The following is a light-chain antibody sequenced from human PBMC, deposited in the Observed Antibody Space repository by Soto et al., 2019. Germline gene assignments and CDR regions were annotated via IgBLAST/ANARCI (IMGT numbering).Light chain of an antibody. J-gene: IGLJ1*01. CDR2: EVS. CDR3: NSYATGNTRV. Sequence: QSALTQPASVSGSPGHSITISCTGSSSDIGDYDYVSWYQQHPGKAPKVLISEVSNRPSGVSNRFSGSKSGNTASLTISGLQAEDVADYYCNSYATGNTRVFGTGTKVTVL. V-gene: IGLV2-14*01. CDR1: SSDIGDYDY.